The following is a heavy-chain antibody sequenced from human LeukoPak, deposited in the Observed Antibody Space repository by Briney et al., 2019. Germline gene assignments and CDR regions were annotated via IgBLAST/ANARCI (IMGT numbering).Heavy chain of an antibody. CDR1: GYTFTGYY. D-gene: IGHD3-9*01. J-gene: IGHJ4*02. Sequence: ASVKVSCKASGYTFTGYYMHWVRQAPGQGLEWMGWINPNSGGTNYAQKFQGRVTMTRDTSISTAYMELSRLRSDDTAVYYCARGGTELRYFGWFRQDYWGQGTLVTVSS. CDR3: ARGGTELRYFGWFRQDY. CDR2: INPNSGGT. V-gene: IGHV1-2*02.